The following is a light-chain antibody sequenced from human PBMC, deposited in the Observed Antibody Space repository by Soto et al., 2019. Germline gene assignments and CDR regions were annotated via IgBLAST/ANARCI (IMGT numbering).Light chain of an antibody. CDR1: KNDIGVYDF. V-gene: IGLV2-8*01. J-gene: IGLJ1*01. CDR2: EVV. CDR3: KSYVGSNTYV. Sequence: QSVLTQPPSASGSPGQSVTISCTGTKNDIGVYDFVSWYQHHPGKAPRLIIYEVVQRPSGVPDRFSGSKSGNTASLTVSGLQAADEADHFCKSYVGSNTYVFGSGTKVTVL.